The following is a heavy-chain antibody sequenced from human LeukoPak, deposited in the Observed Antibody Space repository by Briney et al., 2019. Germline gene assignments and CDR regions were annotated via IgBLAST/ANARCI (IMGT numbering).Heavy chain of an antibody. J-gene: IGHJ6*03. V-gene: IGHV4-59*08. Sequence: SETLSLTCTVSGGSISSYYWNWIRQPPGKGLEWIGHISYSGSTNYNPSLKSRLTISVDTSKNQFSLKLSSVTAADTAIYYCARTPPIEPYYYVDVSGTGKTVTVSS. CDR2: ISYSGST. CDR3: ARTPPIEPYYYVDV. D-gene: IGHD2-15*01. CDR1: GGSISSYY.